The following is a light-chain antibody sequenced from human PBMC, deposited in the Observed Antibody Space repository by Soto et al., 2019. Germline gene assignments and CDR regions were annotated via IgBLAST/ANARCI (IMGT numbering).Light chain of an antibody. V-gene: IGKV1-5*01. CDR3: QQYNRGT. CDR1: QSINNW. CDR2: DAS. Sequence: IQLTQSPSSLSASVGDRVTITCRASQSINNWLAWYQQKPGKAPKLLIYDASSLESGVPSRFSGSGSGTEFTLTISSLQPDDFATYYCQQYNRGTFGQGTKV. J-gene: IGKJ1*01.